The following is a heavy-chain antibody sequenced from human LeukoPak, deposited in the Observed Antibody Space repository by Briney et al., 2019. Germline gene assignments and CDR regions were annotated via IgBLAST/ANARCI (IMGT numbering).Heavy chain of an antibody. V-gene: IGHV3-66*01. D-gene: IGHD6-13*01. CDR2: IYSGGST. Sequence: GGSLRLSCAASGFTFSSYWMSWVRQAPGKGLEWVSVIYSGGSTYYADSVKGRFTISRDNSKNTLYLQMNSLRAEDTAVYYCARGPYSSSWFDYWGQGTLVTVSS. J-gene: IGHJ4*02. CDR1: GFTFSSYW. CDR3: ARGPYSSSWFDY.